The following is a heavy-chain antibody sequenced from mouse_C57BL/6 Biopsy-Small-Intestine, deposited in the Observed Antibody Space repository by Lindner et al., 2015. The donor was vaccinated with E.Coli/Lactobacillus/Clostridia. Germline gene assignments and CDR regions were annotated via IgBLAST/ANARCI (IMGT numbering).Heavy chain of an antibody. CDR2: IIPIFGTT. CDR1: GGTFSNYD. D-gene: IGHD1-1*02. CDR3: AKGRGVRWRWFDP. J-gene: IGHJ4*01. V-gene: IGHV1-81*01. Sequence: SVKVSCKASGGTFSNYDITWVRQAPGQGLEWMGGIIPIFGTTNYAQKFQDRVTITADESTSTAYMELTGLTSEDTAIYYCAKGRGVRWRWFDPWGQGTLVTVSS.